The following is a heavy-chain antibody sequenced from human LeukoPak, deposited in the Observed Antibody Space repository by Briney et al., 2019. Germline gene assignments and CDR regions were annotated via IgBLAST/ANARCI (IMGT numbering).Heavy chain of an antibody. V-gene: IGHV1-69*01. Sequence: SVKVSCKASGGTFSSYAISWVRQAPGQGLEWMGGIIPIFGTANYAQKFQGRVTITADESTSTAYMELSSLRSEDTAVYYCARATYYDILTGYYPPYYYYGMDVWGKGTAVTVSS. CDR3: ARATYYDILTGYYPPYYYYGMDV. J-gene: IGHJ6*04. D-gene: IGHD3-9*01. CDR2: IIPIFGTA. CDR1: GGTFSSYA.